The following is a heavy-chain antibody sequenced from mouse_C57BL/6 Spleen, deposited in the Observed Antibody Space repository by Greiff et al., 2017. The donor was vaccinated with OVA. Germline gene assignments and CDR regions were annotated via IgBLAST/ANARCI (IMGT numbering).Heavy chain of an antibody. D-gene: IGHD2-1*01. CDR1: GYSITSGYY. J-gene: IGHJ3*01. CDR2: ISYDGSN. Sequence: EVKLVESGPGLVKPSQSLSLTCSVTGYSITSGYYWNWIRQFPGNKLEWMGYISYDGSNNYNPSLKNRISITRDTSKNQFFLKLNSVTTEDTASFFCAREGGQIYYGNYGFAYWGQGTLVTVSA. CDR3: AREGGQIYYGNYGFAY. V-gene: IGHV3-6*01.